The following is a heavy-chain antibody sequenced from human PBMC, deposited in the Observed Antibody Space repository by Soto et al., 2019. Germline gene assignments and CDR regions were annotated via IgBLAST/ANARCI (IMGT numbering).Heavy chain of an antibody. CDR2: IIPIFGTA. J-gene: IGHJ5*02. CDR3: ASAPFVPDTYYYDSTVFDP. D-gene: IGHD3-22*01. V-gene: IGHV1-69*13. CDR1: GGTFSSYA. Sequence: GASVKVSCKASGGTFSSYAISWVRQAPGQGLEWMGGIIPIFGTANYAQKFQGRVTITADESTSTAYMELSSLRSEDTAVYYCASAPFVPDTYYYDSTVFDPWGQGTLVTV.